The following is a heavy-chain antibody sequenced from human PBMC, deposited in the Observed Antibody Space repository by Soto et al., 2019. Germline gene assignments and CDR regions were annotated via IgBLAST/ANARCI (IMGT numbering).Heavy chain of an antibody. J-gene: IGHJ4*02. Sequence: QVQLVQSGAEVKKPGSSVKVSCKASGGTFSSYAISWVRQAPGQGLEWMGGIIPIFGTANYAQKFQGRVTITADESTSTAYMELGSLRSEDTAVYYCAATPYYYGSGSYYNASDYWGQGTLVTVSS. CDR1: GGTFSSYA. CDR2: IIPIFGTA. D-gene: IGHD3-10*01. V-gene: IGHV1-69*12. CDR3: AATPYYYGSGSYYNASDY.